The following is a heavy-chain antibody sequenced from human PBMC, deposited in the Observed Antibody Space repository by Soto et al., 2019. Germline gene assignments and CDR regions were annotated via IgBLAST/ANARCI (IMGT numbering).Heavy chain of an antibody. D-gene: IGHD3-10*01. CDR3: ARANYYGSGSYPHAFDY. CDR2: IYYSGST. Sequence: ASETLSLTCTVSGGSISSGGYYWSWIRQHPGKGLEWIGYIYYSGSTYYNPSLKSRVTISVDTSKNQFSLKLSSVTAADTAVYYCARANYYGSGSYPHAFDYWGQGTLVTVSS. CDR1: GGSISSGGYY. J-gene: IGHJ4*02. V-gene: IGHV4-31*02.